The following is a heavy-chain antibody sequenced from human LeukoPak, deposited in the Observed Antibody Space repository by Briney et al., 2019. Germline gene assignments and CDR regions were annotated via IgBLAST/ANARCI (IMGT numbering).Heavy chain of an antibody. CDR1: GGCISSSNW. D-gene: IGHD3-22*01. Sequence: SETLSLTCAVSGGCISSSNWWSWVRQSPGKGLEWIGEIHHSGSTNYNPSLKSRVTISVDKSKNQFSLKLSSVTAADTAVYYCTTYYYDSSGYYAPDWGQGTLVTVSS. V-gene: IGHV4-4*02. J-gene: IGHJ4*02. CDR2: IHHSGST. CDR3: TTYYYDSSGYYAPD.